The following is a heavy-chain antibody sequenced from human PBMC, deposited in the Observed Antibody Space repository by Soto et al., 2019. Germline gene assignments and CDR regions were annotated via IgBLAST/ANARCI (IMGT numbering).Heavy chain of an antibody. Sequence: QIQLQLSGPGLMKPSQTLSLTCAISGDSVSSNSAAWNWIRQSPSRGLEWLGRTYYRSKWYNDYAGSAKSRIIINTDTSKNQYSLQLNSVTPEDTAVYYCAMGTGTFEYWGQGILVTVSS. CDR3: AMGTGTFEY. V-gene: IGHV6-1*01. CDR1: GDSVSSNSAA. D-gene: IGHD1-1*01. J-gene: IGHJ4*02. CDR2: TYYRSKWYN.